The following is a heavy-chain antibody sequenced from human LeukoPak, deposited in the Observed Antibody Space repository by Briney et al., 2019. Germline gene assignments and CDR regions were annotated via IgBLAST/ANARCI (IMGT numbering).Heavy chain of an antibody. CDR2: INPNSGGT. CDR3: ALEYSGSYYNY. Sequence: APVKVSCKASGYTFTGYYMHWVRQAPGQGLEWMGWINPNSGGTNYAQKFQGWVTMTRDTSISTAYMELSRLRSDDTAVYYCALEYSGSYYNYWGQGTLVTVSS. CDR1: GYTFTGYY. J-gene: IGHJ4*02. D-gene: IGHD1-26*01. V-gene: IGHV1-2*04.